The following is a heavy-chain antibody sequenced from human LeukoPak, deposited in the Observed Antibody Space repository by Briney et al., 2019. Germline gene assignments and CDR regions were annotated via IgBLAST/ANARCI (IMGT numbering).Heavy chain of an antibody. CDR2: ISGSGGST. J-gene: IGHJ4*02. CDR1: GFTLRSYA. Sequence: GGSLRLSCADSGFTLRSYAMSWVRQAPGKGLEWVSVISGSGGSTYYADSVKGRFTISRDNSKNTLYLQMDSLRAEDTAVYYCANVVPAGCYYDSSGYYFDYWGQGTLVTVSS. CDR3: ANVVPAGCYYDSSGYYFDY. V-gene: IGHV3-23*01. D-gene: IGHD3-22*01.